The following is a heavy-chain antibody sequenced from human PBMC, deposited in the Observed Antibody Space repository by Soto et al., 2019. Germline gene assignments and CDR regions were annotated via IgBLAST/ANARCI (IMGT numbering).Heavy chain of an antibody. J-gene: IGHJ5*02. CDR1: GGSFSGYY. D-gene: IGHD2-8*01. CDR3: ASAARRSSWDCTNGVCYKSNRWFDP. Sequence: SETLSLTCAVYGGSFSGYYWSWSLQPPGKGLEWIGEINHSGSTNYNPSLKSRVTISVDTSKNQFSLKLSSVTAADTAVYYCASAARRSSWDCTNGVCYKSNRWFDPWGQGTLVTVSS. CDR2: INHSGST. V-gene: IGHV4-34*01.